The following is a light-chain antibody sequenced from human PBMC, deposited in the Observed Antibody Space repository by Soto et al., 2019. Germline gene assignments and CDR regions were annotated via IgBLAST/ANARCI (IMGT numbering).Light chain of an antibody. CDR1: QNINNC. V-gene: IGKV1-5*03. CDR3: QQYNSYSRGT. J-gene: IGKJ1*01. Sequence: DIQMTQSPSTLSASVGDRVTITCRASQNINNCLAWYQQKPGKVPKLLIYTASSLESGVPSRFSGSGSGTEFTLTISCLQPDDFATYYCQQYNSYSRGTFGQGTKVEIK. CDR2: TAS.